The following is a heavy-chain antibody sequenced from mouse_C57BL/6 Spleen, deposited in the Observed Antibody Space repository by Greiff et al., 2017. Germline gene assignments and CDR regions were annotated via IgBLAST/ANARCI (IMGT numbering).Heavy chain of an antibody. CDR2: IDPEDGDT. Sequence: VQLQQSGAELVRPGASVKLSCTASGFNIKDYYMHWVKQRPEQGLEWIGRIDPEDGDTEYAPKFQGKATMTADTSSNTAYLQLSSLTSEDTAVYYCTITSFYYSNYLDYWGQGTTLTVSS. V-gene: IGHV14-1*01. CDR1: GFNIKDYY. J-gene: IGHJ2*01. CDR3: TITSFYYSNYLDY. D-gene: IGHD2-5*01.